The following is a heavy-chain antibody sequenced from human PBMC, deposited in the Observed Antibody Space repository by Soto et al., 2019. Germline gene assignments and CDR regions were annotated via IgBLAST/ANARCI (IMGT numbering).Heavy chain of an antibody. J-gene: IGHJ4*02. D-gene: IGHD6-13*01. V-gene: IGHV3-30*18. Sequence: QPGGSLRLSCAASGFTFSSYGMHWVRQAPGKGLEWVAVISDDGNNKYYADSVKGRFTLSRDNSKNTLSLQMNSLKAEDTAVYYCAKDRLPAAGTYYFDNWGPGTLVTVSS. CDR2: ISDDGNNK. CDR3: AKDRLPAAGTYYFDN. CDR1: GFTFSSYG.